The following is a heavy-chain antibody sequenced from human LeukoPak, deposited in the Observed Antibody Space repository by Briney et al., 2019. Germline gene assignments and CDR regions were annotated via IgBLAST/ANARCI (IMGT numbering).Heavy chain of an antibody. J-gene: IGHJ4*02. CDR1: GFTFSSYE. CDR3: ARIGSYPYYFDY. V-gene: IGHV3-48*03. CDR2: ISTTGNTI. D-gene: IGHD1-26*01. Sequence: GGSLRLSCAASGFTFSSYEMNWVRQAPGKGLEWVSYISTTGNTIYYADSVKGRFTISRYNAKKSLYLQMNSLRAEDTAVYYCARIGSYPYYFDYWGQGALVTVFS.